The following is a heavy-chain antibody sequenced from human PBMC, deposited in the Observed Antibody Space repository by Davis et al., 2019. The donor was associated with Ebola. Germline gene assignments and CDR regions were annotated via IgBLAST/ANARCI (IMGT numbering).Heavy chain of an antibody. V-gene: IGHV4-59*08. CDR2: TYHSGST. D-gene: IGHD1-1*01. CDR1: GGSLTSYY. J-gene: IGHJ6*02. Sequence: SETLSLTCTVSGGSLTSYYWSWIRQPPGKGLEWIGPTYHSGSTNYNPALENRVSISVDASTNQISLEVTSVTAADTAVYYCARQTYDTVDYYYYGMDVWGHGTTVTVSS. CDR3: ARQTYDTVDYYYYGMDV.